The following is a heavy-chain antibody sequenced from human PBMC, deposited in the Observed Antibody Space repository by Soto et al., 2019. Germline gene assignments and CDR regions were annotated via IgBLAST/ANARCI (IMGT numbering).Heavy chain of an antibody. D-gene: IGHD3-10*01. V-gene: IGHV3-49*03. Sequence: PGGSLRLSCTASGFTFGDYAMSWFRQAPGKGLEWVGFIRSKAYGGTTEYAASVKGRFTISRDDSKSIAYLQMNSLKTEDTAVYYCTRGWLGTSPNYYYYYGMDVWGQGTTVTVS. CDR1: GFTFGDYA. CDR3: TRGWLGTSPNYYYYYGMDV. J-gene: IGHJ6*02. CDR2: IRSKAYGGTT.